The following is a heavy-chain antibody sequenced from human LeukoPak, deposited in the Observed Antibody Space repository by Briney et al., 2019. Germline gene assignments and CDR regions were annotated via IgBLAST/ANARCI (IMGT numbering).Heavy chain of an antibody. CDR2: IYSGSST. Sequence: GGSLRLSCAASEFTVSSNYMNWVRQAPGKGLEWVSVIYSGSSTYYADSVKGRFTISRDNSKNTLYLQMNSLRAEGTAVYYCAGGARRQQPFDYWGQGTLVTVSS. J-gene: IGHJ4*02. CDR1: EFTVSSNY. D-gene: IGHD6-13*01. V-gene: IGHV3-66*01. CDR3: AGGARRQQPFDY.